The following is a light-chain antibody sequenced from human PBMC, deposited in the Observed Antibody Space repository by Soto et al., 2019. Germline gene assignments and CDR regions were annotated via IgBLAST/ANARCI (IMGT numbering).Light chain of an antibody. CDR2: LEGSGSY. V-gene: IGLV4-60*03. J-gene: IGLJ1*01. Sequence: QAVVTQSSSASASLGSSVKLTCTLSSGHSSYIIAWHQQQPGKAPRYLMKLEGSGSYNKGSGVPDRFSGSSSGADRYLTISILQSEDEADYYCETWDSNTHVFGTGTKLTVL. CDR1: SGHSSYI. CDR3: ETWDSNTHV.